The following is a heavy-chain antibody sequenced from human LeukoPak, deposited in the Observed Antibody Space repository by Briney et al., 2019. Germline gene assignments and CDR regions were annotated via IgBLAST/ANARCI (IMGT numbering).Heavy chain of an antibody. Sequence: PAGSLRLSCAAPGFTFSSYGMHWVRQAPGKGLEWWAVIWYDGSNKYYADSVKDRFTISRDNSKNTLYLQMNSLRAADTSVYYCAKEGYYDILTGYPDYWGQGTLVTVSS. J-gene: IGHJ4*02. CDR1: GFTFSSYG. D-gene: IGHD3-9*01. V-gene: IGHV3-33*06. CDR3: AKEGYYDILTGYPDY. CDR2: IWYDGSNK.